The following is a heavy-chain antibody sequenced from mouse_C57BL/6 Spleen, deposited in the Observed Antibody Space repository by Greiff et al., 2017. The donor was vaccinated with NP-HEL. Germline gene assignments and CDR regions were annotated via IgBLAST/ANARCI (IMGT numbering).Heavy chain of an antibody. CDR3: ASYPSYYGSSYGVWFAY. J-gene: IGHJ3*01. CDR1: GFTFSDYG. CDR2: ISSGSSTI. V-gene: IGHV5-17*01. D-gene: IGHD1-1*01. Sequence: EVKLVESGGGLVKPGGSLKLSCAASGFTFSDYGMHWVRQAPEKGLEWVAYISSGSSTIYYADTVKGRFTISRDNAKNTLFLQMTSLRSEDTAMYYCASYPSYYGSSYGVWFAYWGQGTLVTVSA.